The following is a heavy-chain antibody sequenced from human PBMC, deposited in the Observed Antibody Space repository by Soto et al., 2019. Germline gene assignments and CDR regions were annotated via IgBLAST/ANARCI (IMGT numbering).Heavy chain of an antibody. Sequence: SVTLSLPCPVASGSIIGGHYYWNWIRQPPGKGLEWIGYIYYTGTAKYNPSLKSRATLSVDTSRNHFSLNLTSVTAADTAVYYCDRGDWFHPWGPGTMVTVSS. CDR3: DRGDWFHP. J-gene: IGHJ5*02. V-gene: IGHV4-30-4*01. CDR2: IYYTGTA. CDR1: SGSIIGGHYY.